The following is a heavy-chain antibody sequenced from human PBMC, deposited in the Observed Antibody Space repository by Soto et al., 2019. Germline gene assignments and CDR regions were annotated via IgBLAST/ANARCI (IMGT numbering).Heavy chain of an antibody. CDR2: IYRSGTT. D-gene: IGHD1-26*01. V-gene: IGHV4-38-2*01. CDR1: NFSISSGYY. Sequence: SETLSLTCVVSNFSISSGYYWGWIRQSQGKGLEWIASIYRSGTTSYNPSLKSRVTISVDPSKNQFSPMLTAVTAVDAAVYYCARTHSGSYYSVFNYWGRGSLVTV. CDR3: ARTHSGSYYSVFNY. J-gene: IGHJ4*02.